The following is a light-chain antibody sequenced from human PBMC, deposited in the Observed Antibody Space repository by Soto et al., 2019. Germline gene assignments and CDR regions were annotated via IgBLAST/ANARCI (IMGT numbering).Light chain of an antibody. J-gene: IGKJ5*01. CDR1: QSLASRY. V-gene: IGKV3-20*01. CDR3: QQFDSSPPLT. Sequence: EIVMGKSPATLSVXPGERSTLXGRSIQSLASRYLAWYQQKPGQAPRLLIYGASSRAADIPDRFSGSGSGTDFTLTISRLEPEDFAVYYCQQFDSSPPLTFGQGTRLEVK. CDR2: GAS.